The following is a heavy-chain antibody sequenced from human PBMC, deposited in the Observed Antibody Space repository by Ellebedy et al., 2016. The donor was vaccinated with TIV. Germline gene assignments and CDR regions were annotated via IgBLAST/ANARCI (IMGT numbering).Heavy chain of an antibody. Sequence: GESLKISCAVSGFTVSSNYMSWVRQAPGKGLVWLSRINGDGGFTSHADFVKGRFTISRDNAKNTLYLQMNSLKAEDTAMYYCSTLSDTGYWGHGTLVTVSS. D-gene: IGHD2-21*02. J-gene: IGHJ4*01. CDR3: STLSDTGY. V-gene: IGHV3-74*01. CDR1: GFTVSSNY. CDR2: INGDGGFT.